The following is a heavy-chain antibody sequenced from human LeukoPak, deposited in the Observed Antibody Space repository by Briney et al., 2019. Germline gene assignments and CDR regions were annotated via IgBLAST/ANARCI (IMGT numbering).Heavy chain of an antibody. V-gene: IGHV1-2*06. CDR2: INPNSGGT. D-gene: IGHD6-19*01. CDR3: ARAHSIAVAGTRIMGY. CDR1: GYTFTGYY. J-gene: IGHJ4*02. Sequence: EASVKVSCKASGYTFTGYYMHWVRQAPGQGLEWMGRINPNSGGTNYAQKFQGRVTMTRDTSTSTVYMELSSLRSEDTAVYYCARAHSIAVAGTRIMGYWGQGTLVTVSS.